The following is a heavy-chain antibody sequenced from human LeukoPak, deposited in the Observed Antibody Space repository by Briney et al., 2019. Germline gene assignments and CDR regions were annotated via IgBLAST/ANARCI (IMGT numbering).Heavy chain of an antibody. V-gene: IGHV4-31*03. J-gene: IGHJ5*02. CDR1: GGSISSGGYY. CDR2: IYYSGST. D-gene: IGHD6-13*01. CDR3: ARDLAIPSSSWSSPGPWFDP. Sequence: PSQTLSLTCTVSGGSISSGGYYWSWIRQHPGKGLEWIGYIYYSGSTYYNPSLKSRVTISIDTSKNQFSLKLSSVTAADTAVYYCARDLAIPSSSWSSPGPWFDPRGQGTLVTVSS.